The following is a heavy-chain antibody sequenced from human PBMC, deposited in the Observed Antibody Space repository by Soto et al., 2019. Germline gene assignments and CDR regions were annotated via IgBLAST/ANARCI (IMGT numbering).Heavy chain of an antibody. J-gene: IGHJ6*03. V-gene: IGHV3-64*01. CDR2: ISSNGGST. CDR3: AREGYDILTGYYTGYYYYMDV. Sequence: EVQLVESGGGLVQPGGSLRLSCAASGFTFSSYAMHWVRQAPGKGLEYVSAISSNGGSTYYANSVKGRFTISRDNSKNTRYLQMGSLRAEDMAVYYCAREGYDILTGYYTGYYYYMDVWGKGTTVTVSS. D-gene: IGHD3-9*01. CDR1: GFTFSSYA.